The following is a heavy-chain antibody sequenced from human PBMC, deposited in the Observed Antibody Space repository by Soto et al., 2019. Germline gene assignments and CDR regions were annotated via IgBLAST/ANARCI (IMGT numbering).Heavy chain of an antibody. J-gene: IGHJ6*02. Sequence: GESLKISCKGSGYSFTSYWISWVRQMPGKGLEWMGRIDPSDSYTNYSPSFQGHVTISADKSISTAYLQWSSLKASDTAMYYCAYGSGPYYYYYGMDVWGQGTTVTVS. CDR3: AYGSGPYYYYYGMDV. V-gene: IGHV5-10-1*01. CDR2: IDPSDSYT. D-gene: IGHD3-10*01. CDR1: GYSFTSYW.